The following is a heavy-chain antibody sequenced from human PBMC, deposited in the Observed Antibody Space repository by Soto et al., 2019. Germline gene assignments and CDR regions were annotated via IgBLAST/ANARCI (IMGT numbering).Heavy chain of an antibody. D-gene: IGHD3-16*01. CDR2: IYYRGNT. Sequence: SETLSLTCSVSGGSISNNNYHWGWIRQPPGKGLEWMGSIYYRGNTYYDPSLRSRITISVDTSRNQFSLALSSVTAADTAVYFCARLRGGCPADFWGQGTLVTVSS. V-gene: IGHV4-39*01. J-gene: IGHJ4*02. CDR1: GGSISNNNYH. CDR3: ARLRGGCPADF.